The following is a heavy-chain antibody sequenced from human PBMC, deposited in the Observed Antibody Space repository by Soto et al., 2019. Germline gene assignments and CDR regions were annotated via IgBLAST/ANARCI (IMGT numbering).Heavy chain of an antibody. Sequence: PSETLSLTCTVSGGSISSGDYYWSCIRQPPGKGLEWIGYIYYSGSTYYNPSLKSRVTISVDTSKNQFSLKLSSVTAADTAVYYCASSVLDYDFWSGYSNETLYYYYYYGMDVWGQGTTVTAP. J-gene: IGHJ6*02. CDR3: ASSVLDYDFWSGYSNETLYYYYYYGMDV. CDR1: GGSISSGDYY. D-gene: IGHD3-3*01. V-gene: IGHV4-30-4*01. CDR2: IYYSGST.